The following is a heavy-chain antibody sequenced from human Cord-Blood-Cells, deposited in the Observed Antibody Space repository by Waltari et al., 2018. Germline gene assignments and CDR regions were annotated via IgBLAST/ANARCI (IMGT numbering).Heavy chain of an antibody. J-gene: IGHJ1*01. CDR1: GYSISSGYY. CDR3: AREYSSSSEYFQH. D-gene: IGHD6-6*01. CDR2: IYHSGGT. V-gene: IGHV4-38-2*02. Sequence: QVQLQESGPGLVKPSETLSLTCTVSGYSISSGYYWGWIRQPPGKGLEWIGSIYHSGGTYYTPSLKRRFTISGDTDKNQFSLKLSSVTAADTAVYYCAREYSSSSEYFQHWGQGTLVTVSS.